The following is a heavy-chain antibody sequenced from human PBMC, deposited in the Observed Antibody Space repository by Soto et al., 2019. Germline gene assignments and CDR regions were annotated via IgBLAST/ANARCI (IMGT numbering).Heavy chain of an antibody. CDR3: AKNRQFRSYYESAGHYDN. CDR1: GFTFSSYG. V-gene: IGHV3-33*06. J-gene: IGHJ4*02. CDR2: IWNDGSNK. Sequence: GGSLRLSCAASGFTFSSYGMHWVRQAPGKGLEWVAVIWNDGSNKFYGDSVKGRFTISRDNSKNTVYLQMDSLRAEDTAIYYCAKNRQFRSYYESAGHYDNWGQGTLVTVSS. D-gene: IGHD3-10*01.